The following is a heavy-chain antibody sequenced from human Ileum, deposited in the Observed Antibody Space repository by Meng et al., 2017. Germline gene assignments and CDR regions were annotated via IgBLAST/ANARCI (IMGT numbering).Heavy chain of an antibody. D-gene: IGHD3-10*01. V-gene: IGHV4-61*01. CDR2: IPNSGTP. CDR3: AREGLGGGVIKVDS. Sequence: HGQLQHLCPGPVTPSEALALICNVSYVSVGMNRHYGTWLRQAPGKGLEWIGYIPNSGTPHYYPYLKSRVTMSVDTSKNQFSLKLSSVTAADTAVYYCAREGLGGGVIKVDSWGQGNLVTVSS. CDR1: YVSVGMNRHY. J-gene: IGHJ4*02.